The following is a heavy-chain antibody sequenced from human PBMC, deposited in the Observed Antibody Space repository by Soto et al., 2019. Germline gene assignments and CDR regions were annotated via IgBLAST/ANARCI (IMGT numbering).Heavy chain of an antibody. CDR2: ISSSGSTI. V-gene: IGHV3-11*01. D-gene: IGHD2-8*01. J-gene: IGHJ6*02. CDR3: XXNNRVLYSWCMRIAAAGTQPYYYYGMGV. Sequence: GGSLRLSCAASGFTFSDYYMSWIRQAPGKGLEWVSYISSSGSTIYYADSVKGRFTISREXAKNSLYLQMNSLRAEDTAVYYCXXNNRVLYSWCMRIAAAGTQPYYYYGMGVWGQGTTVTVSS. CDR1: GFTFSDYY.